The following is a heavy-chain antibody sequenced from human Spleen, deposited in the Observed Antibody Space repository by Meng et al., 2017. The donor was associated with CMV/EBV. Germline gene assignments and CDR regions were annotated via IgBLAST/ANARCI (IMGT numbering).Heavy chain of an antibody. V-gene: IGHV3-30*02. CDR2: IRYDGSNK. D-gene: IGHD4-23*01. CDR1: GFTFSTYA. CDR3: AKDQGPITSTPKPIQH. Sequence: GESLKISCAASGFTFSTYAMHWVRQAPGKGLEWVAFIRYDGSNKYYADSVKGRFTISRDKSKDTLYLQMNSLRAEDTAVYYCAKDQGPITSTPKPIQHWGQGTLVTVSS. J-gene: IGHJ1*01.